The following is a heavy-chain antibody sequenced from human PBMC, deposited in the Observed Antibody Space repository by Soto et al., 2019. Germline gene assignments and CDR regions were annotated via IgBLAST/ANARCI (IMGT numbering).Heavy chain of an antibody. CDR3: ARAHYGDYGYGMDV. D-gene: IGHD4-17*01. CDR2: IYHSGST. Sequence: PSETLSLTCTVSGDSIRSSNYYWSWIRQHPGKGLEWIGYIYHSGSTYYNPSLKSRVTISVDRSKNQFSLKLSSVTAADTAVYYCARAHYGDYGYGMDVWGQGTTVTVS. J-gene: IGHJ6*02. V-gene: IGHV4-30-2*01. CDR1: GDSIRSSNYY.